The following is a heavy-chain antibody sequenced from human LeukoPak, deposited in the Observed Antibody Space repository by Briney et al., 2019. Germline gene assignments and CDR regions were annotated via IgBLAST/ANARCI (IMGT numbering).Heavy chain of an antibody. CDR2: IYYSGST. Sequence: SETLSLTCTVSGGSISSYYWSWIRQPPGKGLEWIGYIYYSGSTNYNPSLKSRVTISVDTSKNQFSLKLSSVTAADTAVYYCARSGVEQWLTRDYYYYGMGVWGQGTTVTVSS. D-gene: IGHD6-19*01. J-gene: IGHJ6*02. CDR3: ARSGVEQWLTRDYYYYGMGV. CDR1: GGSISSYY. V-gene: IGHV4-59*01.